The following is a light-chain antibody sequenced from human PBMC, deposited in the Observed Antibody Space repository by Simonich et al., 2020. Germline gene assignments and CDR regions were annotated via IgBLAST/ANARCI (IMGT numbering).Light chain of an antibody. CDR2: EGS. V-gene: IGLV2-8*01. Sequence: QSALTQPPSASGSPGQSVTISCTGTSSDVGGYNYVSWYQQHPGKAPKLMIYEGSKRPLGVPDRFSVSKCGNTASLTVSGLQAEDEADYYCSSYAGSNLWVFGGGTKLTVL. CDR3: SSYAGSNLWV. CDR1: SSDVGGYNY. J-gene: IGLJ3*02.